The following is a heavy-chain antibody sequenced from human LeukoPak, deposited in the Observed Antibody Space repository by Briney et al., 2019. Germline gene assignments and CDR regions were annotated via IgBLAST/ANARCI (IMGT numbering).Heavy chain of an antibody. CDR1: GFTFSSYW. Sequence: GGSLRLSCAASGFTFSSYWMSWVRQAPGKGLEWVANIKEDGSVKYYVASVEGRFTISRDNAKSSLYLQMNSLRADDTAVYYCQRDFVGYWGQGTLVTVAS. V-gene: IGHV3-7*01. D-gene: IGHD6-13*01. CDR3: QRDFVGY. J-gene: IGHJ4*02. CDR2: IKEDGSVK.